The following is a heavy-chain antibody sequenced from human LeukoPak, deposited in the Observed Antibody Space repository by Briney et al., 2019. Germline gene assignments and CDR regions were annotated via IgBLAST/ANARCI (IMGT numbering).Heavy chain of an antibody. CDR2: INHSGST. CDR1: GGSFSGYY. CDR3: ARWDVGATDAFDI. V-gene: IGHV4-34*01. D-gene: IGHD1-26*01. J-gene: IGHJ3*02. Sequence: SETLSLTCAVYGGSFSGYYWSWIRQPPGKGLEWIGEINHSGSTNYNPSLKSRFTISVDTSKNQFSLKLSSVTAADTAVYYCARWDVGATDAFDIWGQGTMVTVSS.